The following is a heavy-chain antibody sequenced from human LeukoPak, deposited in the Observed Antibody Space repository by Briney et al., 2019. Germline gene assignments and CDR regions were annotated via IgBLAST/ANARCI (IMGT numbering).Heavy chain of an antibody. CDR3: AKVPPKGYSSSWYSSIDY. Sequence: TGGSLRLSCAASGFTFSSYAMSWVRQAPGKGLEWVSAISGSGGSTYYADSVKGRFTISRDNSKNTLYLQMNSLRAEDTAVYYCAKVPPKGYSSSWYSSIDYWGQGTLVTVSS. CDR1: GFTFSSYA. CDR2: ISGSGGST. J-gene: IGHJ4*02. V-gene: IGHV3-23*01. D-gene: IGHD6-13*01.